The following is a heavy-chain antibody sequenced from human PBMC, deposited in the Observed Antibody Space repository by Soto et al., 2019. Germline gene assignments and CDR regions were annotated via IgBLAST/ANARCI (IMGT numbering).Heavy chain of an antibody. CDR3: ARGYRQSGYSSSWVFDY. V-gene: IGHV4-31*03. D-gene: IGHD6-13*01. Sequence: QVQLQESGPGLVKPSQTLSLICTVSGGSINSGGYYWNWIRQHPGKGLEWIGYIFYSGSTYYNPFLRSRVTISADTSENQYSLNLSSGTAADTAVYFWARGYRQSGYSSSWVFDYWGQGTLVNVSS. CDR2: IFYSGST. CDR1: GGSINSGGYY. J-gene: IGHJ4*02.